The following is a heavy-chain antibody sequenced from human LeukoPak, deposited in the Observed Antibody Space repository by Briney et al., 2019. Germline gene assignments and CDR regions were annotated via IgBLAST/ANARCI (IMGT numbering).Heavy chain of an antibody. D-gene: IGHD6-19*01. CDR2: IHHSGNT. CDR3: ARGARGGYSSGWSIDY. V-gene: IGHV4-34*01. CDR1: GGSFSDYY. Sequence: SETLSLTCAVYGGSFSDYYWSWIRQPPGKGLEWIGEIHHSGNTNYNPSLKSRVTISVDTSKNQFSLRLNSVTAADTAVYYCARGARGGYSSGWSIDYWGQGTLVTVSS. J-gene: IGHJ4*02.